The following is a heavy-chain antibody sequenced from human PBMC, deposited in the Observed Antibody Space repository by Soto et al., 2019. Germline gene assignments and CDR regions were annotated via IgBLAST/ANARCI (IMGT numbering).Heavy chain of an antibody. CDR1: GFTFGNYG. J-gene: IGHJ3*01. CDR2: IGIGSSTK. D-gene: IGHD3-22*01. CDR3: ARDQLYYNDISGRPLNAFDV. V-gene: IGHV3-48*01. Sequence: LRLSCAASGFTFGNYGMNWVRQAPGKGLEWVSYIGIGSSTKYYADSVKGRFTISRDNAKNSLYLQMNSLRAEDTAVYYCARDQLYYNDISGRPLNAFDVWGQGTMVTVSS.